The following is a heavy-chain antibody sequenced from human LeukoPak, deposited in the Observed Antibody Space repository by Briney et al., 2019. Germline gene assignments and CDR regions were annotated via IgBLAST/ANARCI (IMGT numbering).Heavy chain of an antibody. CDR3: ARTGGRRYCSGGSCRGSWFDP. J-gene: IGHJ5*02. CDR2: MNPNSGNT. CDR1: GYTFTSYD. D-gene: IGHD2-15*01. Sequence: GASVKVSCKASGYTFTSYDINWVRQATGQGLEWMGWMNPNSGNTGYAQKFQGRVTMTRNTSISTAYMELSSLRSEDTAVYYCARTGGRRYCSGGSCRGSWFDPWGQGTLVTVSS. V-gene: IGHV1-8*01.